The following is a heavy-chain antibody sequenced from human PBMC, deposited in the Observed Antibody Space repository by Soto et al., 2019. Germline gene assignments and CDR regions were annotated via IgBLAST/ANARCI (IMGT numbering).Heavy chain of an antibody. Sequence: GSLRLSCAASGFTFSSYGMHWVRQAPGKGLEWVAVIWYDGSNKYYADSVKGRFTISRDNSKNTMYLQMNSLRAEDTAVYYCAGVPSTRWDPEAFEFWGQGTMVTVSS. V-gene: IGHV3-33*08. D-gene: IGHD1-26*01. CDR3: AGVPSTRWDPEAFEF. CDR2: IWYDGSNK. CDR1: GFTFSSYG. J-gene: IGHJ3*01.